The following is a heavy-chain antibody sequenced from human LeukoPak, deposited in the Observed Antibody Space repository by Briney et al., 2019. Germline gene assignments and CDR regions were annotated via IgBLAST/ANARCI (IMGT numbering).Heavy chain of an antibody. D-gene: IGHD3-16*02. CDR1: GDSVSSNSAA. Sequence: SQTLSLTCAISGDSVSSNSAAWNWIRQSPSRGLEWLGRTYYKSKWYNDYAVSLKSRISINPGTSKNQFSLHLKSVTPEDTAVYYCARDRDTTTLYSVYISFGFDYWGQGTLVTVSS. CDR2: TYYKSKWYN. CDR3: ARDRDTTTLYSVYISFGFDY. J-gene: IGHJ4*02. V-gene: IGHV6-1*01.